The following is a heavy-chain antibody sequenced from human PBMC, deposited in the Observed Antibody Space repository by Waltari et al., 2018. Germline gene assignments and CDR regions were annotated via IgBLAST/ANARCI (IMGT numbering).Heavy chain of an antibody. CDR3: ARDRDAADY. CDR2: INLDGSEK. D-gene: IGHD3-10*01. J-gene: IGHJ4*02. Sequence: EVQLEESGGGLVQPGGSLTVSCAASGVIFSKDWMSWVRQAPGKGLEFVANINLDGSEKYYLDSVKGRFTISRDNAKKSLYLQMNSLRAEDTAVYYCARDRDAADYWGQGTRVTVSS. CDR1: GVIFSKDW. V-gene: IGHV3-7*01.